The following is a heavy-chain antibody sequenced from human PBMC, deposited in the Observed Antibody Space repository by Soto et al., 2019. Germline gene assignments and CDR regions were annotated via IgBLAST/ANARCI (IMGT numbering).Heavy chain of an antibody. Sequence: QVQLVQSGAEVKKPGSSVKVSCKASEGTFSSYAISWGRQAPGPGLEWMGGIIPIFGAADYAQMFQGRVTTTADESTSTAYMDLSSLRSEYTAVYYCASHSGSSPEGQYYYGMDVWGQGTTVTVSS. D-gene: IGHD1-26*01. CDR1: EGTFSSYA. J-gene: IGHJ6*02. CDR2: IIPIFGAA. V-gene: IGHV1-69*12. CDR3: ASHSGSSPEGQYYYGMDV.